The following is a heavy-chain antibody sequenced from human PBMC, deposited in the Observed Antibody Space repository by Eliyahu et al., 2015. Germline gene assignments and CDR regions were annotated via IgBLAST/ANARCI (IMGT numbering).Heavy chain of an antibody. CDR2: IYTSGST. CDR3: VRDYYGSGISVRVFDI. V-gene: IGHV4-4*07. Sequence: QVQLQESGPGLVKPSETLSLTCTVSGGSISSYYWSWIRQPAGKGLEWIGRIYTSGSTNYNPSLKSRVTMSIDTSKNQFSLNLSYVTAADTAVYYCVRDYYGSGISVRVFDIWGRGTMVTVSS. D-gene: IGHD3-10*01. CDR1: GGSISSYY. J-gene: IGHJ3*02.